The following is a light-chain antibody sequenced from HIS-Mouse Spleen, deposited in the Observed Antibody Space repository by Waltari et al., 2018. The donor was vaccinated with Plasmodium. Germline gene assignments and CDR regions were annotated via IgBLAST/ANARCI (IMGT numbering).Light chain of an antibody. J-gene: IGKJ5*01. V-gene: IGKV1D-13*01. CDR2: DAS. CDR1: QGISSA. Sequence: AIQLTQSPSSLSASVEDRVTITCRANQGISSALAWYQQKPGKAPKLLIYDASSLESGVPSRFSGSGSGTDFTLTISSLQPEDFATYYCQQFNNYPSITFGQGTRLEIK. CDR3: QQFNNYPSIT.